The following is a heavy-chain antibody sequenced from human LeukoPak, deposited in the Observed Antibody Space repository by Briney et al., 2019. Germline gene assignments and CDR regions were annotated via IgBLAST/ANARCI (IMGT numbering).Heavy chain of an antibody. Sequence: ASVKVSCKASGYTFTGYYMHWVRQAPGQGLEWMGWINPNSGGTNYAQKLQGRVTMTTDTSTSTAYMELRSLRSDDTAVYYCARDDYSNTNWFDPWGQGTLVTVSS. V-gene: IGHV1-2*02. CDR3: ARDDYSNTNWFDP. CDR1: GYTFTGYY. D-gene: IGHD4-11*01. CDR2: INPNSGGT. J-gene: IGHJ5*02.